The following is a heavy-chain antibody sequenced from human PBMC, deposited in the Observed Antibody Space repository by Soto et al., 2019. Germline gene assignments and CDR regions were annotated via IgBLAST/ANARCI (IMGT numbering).Heavy chain of an antibody. Sequence: SETLSLTCTVSGDSISSYYWSWIRQPAGKGLEWIGRIYTSGSTNYNPSLKSRVTMSVDTSKNQFSLKLSSVTAADTAVYYCARATMTTVTHTAENYFYFGMDVWGQGTTVTVSS. D-gene: IGHD4-17*01. V-gene: IGHV4-4*07. J-gene: IGHJ6*02. CDR2: IYTSGST. CDR3: ARATMTTVTHTAENYFYFGMDV. CDR1: GDSISSYY.